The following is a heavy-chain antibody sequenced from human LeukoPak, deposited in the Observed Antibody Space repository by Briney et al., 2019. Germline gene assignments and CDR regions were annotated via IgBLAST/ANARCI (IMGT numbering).Heavy chain of an antibody. V-gene: IGHV3-30*04. Sequence: GGSLRLSCAASGFTFSSYAMHWVRQAPHKGLEWVAVISYEGSNKYYADSVKGRFTISRDNAKNSLYLQMNSLRAEDTAVYYCAELGITMIGGVWGKGTTVTTSS. J-gene: IGHJ6*04. CDR3: AELGITMIGGV. D-gene: IGHD3-10*02. CDR1: GFTFSSYA. CDR2: ISYEGSNK.